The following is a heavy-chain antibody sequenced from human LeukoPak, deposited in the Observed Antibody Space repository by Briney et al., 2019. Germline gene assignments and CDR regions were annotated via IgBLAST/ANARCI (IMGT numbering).Heavy chain of an antibody. Sequence: GGSLRLSCAASGFTFSSYAMSWVRQAPGKGLEWVSAISGSGGSTYYADSVKGRFTISRDNSKNTLYLQMNSLRAEDTAVYYCARSPVFSLGELSLGPATWGQGTLVTVSS. D-gene: IGHD3-16*02. CDR2: ISGSGGST. CDR3: ARSPVFSLGELSLGPAT. V-gene: IGHV3-23*01. J-gene: IGHJ5*02. CDR1: GFTFSSYA.